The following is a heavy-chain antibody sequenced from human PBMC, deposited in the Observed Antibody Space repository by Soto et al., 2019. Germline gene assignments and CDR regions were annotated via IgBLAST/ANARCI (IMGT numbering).Heavy chain of an antibody. CDR1: GGSISTYY. CDR3: ARGGHCTNGVCSALDY. J-gene: IGHJ4*02. D-gene: IGHD2-8*01. Sequence: PSETLSLTCPVSGGSISTYYWSWIRQPPGKGLEWIGYIYYGGSANYNPSLKSRVTISVDTSKKQFSLRLDSVTAAGTAVYYCARGGHCTNGVCSALDYWGQGTLVTVSS. V-gene: IGHV4-59*08. CDR2: IYYGGSA.